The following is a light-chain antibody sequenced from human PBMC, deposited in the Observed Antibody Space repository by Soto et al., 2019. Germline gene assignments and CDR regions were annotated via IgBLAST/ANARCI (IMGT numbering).Light chain of an antibody. J-gene: IGKJ1*01. CDR2: VAS. CDR1: WSVSTT. CDR3: QQYNNWPRT. Sequence: EIAMGQSPAPMSVSXGERATLIGKTSWSVSTTLARYQQKPGNAPRIXXYVASTRANGIPARVSGSGSGTEFTRTISSLQSEDFAIYYRQQYNNWPRTVGQGTKVDIK. V-gene: IGKV3-15*01.